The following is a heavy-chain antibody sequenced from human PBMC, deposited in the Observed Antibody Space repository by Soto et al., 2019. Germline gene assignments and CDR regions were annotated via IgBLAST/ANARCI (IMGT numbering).Heavy chain of an antibody. CDR1: GFTFSSYG. Sequence: QVQLLESGGGVVRPGRSLRLSCAASGFTFSSYGMHWVRQAPAKGLEWVAVISYDGSNKYYSDSVKGRFTISRDNSKNAPYLQMNSQSGEDTAVYYCGKVLTGATVYDGMAGWGQGTTVTVSS. CDR2: ISYDGSNK. CDR3: GKVLTGATVYDGMAG. D-gene: IGHD1-20*01. V-gene: IGHV3-30*18. J-gene: IGHJ6*02.